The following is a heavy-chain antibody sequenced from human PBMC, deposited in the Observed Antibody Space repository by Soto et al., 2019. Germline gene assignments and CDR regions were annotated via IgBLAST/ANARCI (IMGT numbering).Heavy chain of an antibody. J-gene: IGHJ3*02. CDR1: GFTFSNAW. Sequence: GGSLRLSCAASGFTFSNAWMSWVRQAPGKGLEWVGRIKSKTDGGTTDYAAPVKGRFTISRDDSKNTLYLQMNSLKTEDTAVYYCTTVTDFWSGYYSLGDAFDIWGQGTMVT. CDR2: IKSKTDGGTT. V-gene: IGHV3-15*01. CDR3: TTVTDFWSGYYSLGDAFDI. D-gene: IGHD3-3*01.